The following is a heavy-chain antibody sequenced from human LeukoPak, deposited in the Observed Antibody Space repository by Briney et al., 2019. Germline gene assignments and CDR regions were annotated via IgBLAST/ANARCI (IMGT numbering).Heavy chain of an antibody. CDR1: GGTFSSYA. J-gene: IGHJ4*02. Sequence: SVKVSCKASGGTFSSYAISWVRQAPGQGLEWMGGIIPIFGTANYAQKFQGRVTMTEDTSTDTAYMELSSLRSEDTAVYYCATARITMIVVPPDYWGQGTLVTVSS. D-gene: IGHD3-22*01. CDR3: ATARITMIVVPPDY. CDR2: IIPIFGTA. V-gene: IGHV1-69*06.